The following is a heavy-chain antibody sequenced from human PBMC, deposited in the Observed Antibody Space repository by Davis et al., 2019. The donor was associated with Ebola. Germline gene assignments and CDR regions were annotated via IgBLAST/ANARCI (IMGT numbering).Heavy chain of an antibody. D-gene: IGHD1-20*01. CDR2: IYTGDFDT. Sequence: GGSLRLSCKDSGNSFNTHWIGWVRQMPGKGLEWMGIIYTGDFDTRYSPSFRGQVTISADKSIKTAYLQWSSLKASDTAMYYCASLRRTITGMDDGFDIWGQGTMVTVSA. CDR3: ASLRRTITGMDDGFDI. V-gene: IGHV5-51*01. J-gene: IGHJ3*02. CDR1: GNSFNTHW.